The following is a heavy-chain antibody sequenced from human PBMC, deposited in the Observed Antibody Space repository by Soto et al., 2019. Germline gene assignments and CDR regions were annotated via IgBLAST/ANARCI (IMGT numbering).Heavy chain of an antibody. CDR1: GYTFTSYG. J-gene: IGHJ4*02. CDR2: ISAYNGNT. Sequence: ASVKVSCKASGYTFTSYGISCVRQAPGQGLEWMGWISAYNGNTNYAQKLRGRVTMTTDTSTSTAYMELRSLRSDDTAVYYCAVPIAVAEDYWGQGTLVTVSS. V-gene: IGHV1-18*01. D-gene: IGHD6-19*01. CDR3: AVPIAVAEDY.